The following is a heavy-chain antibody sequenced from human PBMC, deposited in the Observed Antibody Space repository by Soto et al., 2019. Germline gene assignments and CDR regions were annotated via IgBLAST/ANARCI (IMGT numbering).Heavy chain of an antibody. CDR2: IYYSGST. V-gene: IGHV4-30-4*01. CDR3: ASHSYGYTFYDY. D-gene: IGHD5-18*01. CDR1: GGSISSGDYY. J-gene: IGHJ4*02. Sequence: QVQLQESGPGLVKPSQTLSLTCTVSGGSISSGDYYWSWIRQPPGKGLEWIGYIYYSGSTYYNPSLKSRVTISVDTSKNHSSLKLSSATAADTAVYYCASHSYGYTFYDYCGQGTLVTVSS.